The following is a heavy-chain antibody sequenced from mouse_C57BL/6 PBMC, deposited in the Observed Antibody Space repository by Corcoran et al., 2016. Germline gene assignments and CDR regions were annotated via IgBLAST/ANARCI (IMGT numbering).Heavy chain of an antibody. Sequence: DVQLQESGPGLVKPSQSLSLTCYVTGYSITSGYYWNWIRQFPGNKLEWMGYISYDGSNNYNPSLKNRISITRDTSKNQFFLKLNSVTTEDTATYYCAREERYAMDYWGQGTSVTVSS. CDR1: GYSITSGYY. V-gene: IGHV3-6*01. CDR2: ISYDGSN. J-gene: IGHJ4*01. CDR3: AREERYAMDY.